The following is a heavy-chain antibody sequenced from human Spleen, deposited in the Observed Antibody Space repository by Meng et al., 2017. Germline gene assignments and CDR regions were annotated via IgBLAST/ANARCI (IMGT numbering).Heavy chain of an antibody. V-gene: IGHV1-18*04. J-gene: IGHJ1*01. D-gene: IGHD6-13*01. CDR2: ISVSNGNT. CDR3: ARTSVGIAQTY. Sequence: ASVKVSCKASGYIFSNYGISWVRQAPGQGLEWMGWISVSNGNTYSAQSVQGRVSMTTDTATSTAYMELRSLKSDDTAVYYCARTSVGIAQTYWGQGTLVTVSS. CDR1: GYIFSNYG.